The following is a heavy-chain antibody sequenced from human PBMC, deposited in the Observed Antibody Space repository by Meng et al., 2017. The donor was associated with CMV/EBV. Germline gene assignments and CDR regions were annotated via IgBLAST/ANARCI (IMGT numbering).Heavy chain of an antibody. V-gene: IGHV3-66*02. D-gene: IGHD3-22*01. CDR1: GFTVSSNY. Sequence: GGSLRLSCAASGFTVSSNYISWVRQAPGKGLEWVSVIYSGGSTYYADSVKGRFTISRDNSKNTLYLQMNSLRAEDTAVYYCTRDLYYYDSSGYYDYYYGMDVWGQGTTVTVSS. CDR3: TRDLYYYDSSGYYDYYYGMDV. CDR2: IYSGGST. J-gene: IGHJ6*02.